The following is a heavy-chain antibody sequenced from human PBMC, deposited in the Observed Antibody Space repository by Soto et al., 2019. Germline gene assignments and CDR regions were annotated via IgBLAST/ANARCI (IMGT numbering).Heavy chain of an antibody. CDR2: ISWNSGSI. V-gene: IGHV3-9*01. Sequence: EVQLVESGGGLVQPGRSLRLSCAASGFTFDDYAMHWVRQAPGKGLEWVSGISWNSGSIGYADSVKGRFTISRDNAKNSLYLQMNSLRAEDTALYYCAKDRNTWDAVAGISYGMDVWGQGTTGTVSS. CDR3: AKDRNTWDAVAGISYGMDV. CDR1: GFTFDDYA. D-gene: IGHD6-19*01. J-gene: IGHJ6*02.